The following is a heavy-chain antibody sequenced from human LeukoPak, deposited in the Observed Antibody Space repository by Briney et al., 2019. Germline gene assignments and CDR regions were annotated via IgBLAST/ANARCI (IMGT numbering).Heavy chain of an antibody. Sequence: EASVKVSCKASGYTFTSYDINWVRQATGQGLEWMGWMNPNSGNTGYAQKFQGRVTMTRNTSISTAYMELSSLRSEDTAMYYCARGVTMVRGVILLYYYYGMDVWGQGTTVTVSS. CDR3: ARGVTMVRGVILLYYYYGMDV. J-gene: IGHJ6*02. CDR1: GYTFTSYD. D-gene: IGHD3-10*01. CDR2: MNPNSGNT. V-gene: IGHV1-8*01.